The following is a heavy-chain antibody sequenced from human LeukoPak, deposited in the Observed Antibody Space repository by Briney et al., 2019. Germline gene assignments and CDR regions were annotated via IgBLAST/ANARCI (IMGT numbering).Heavy chain of an antibody. CDR1: VYTFTSYD. D-gene: IGHD6-19*01. V-gene: IGHV1-8*03. Sequence: ASVKVSCKASVYTFTSYDINWVRQATGQGLEWMGWMNPNSGNTGYAQKFQGRVTITRNTSISTAYMELSSLRSEDTAVYYCARGRSSGWYGVGYYYYYMDVWGKGTTVTVSS. CDR2: MNPNSGNT. J-gene: IGHJ6*03. CDR3: ARGRSSGWYGVGYYYYYMDV.